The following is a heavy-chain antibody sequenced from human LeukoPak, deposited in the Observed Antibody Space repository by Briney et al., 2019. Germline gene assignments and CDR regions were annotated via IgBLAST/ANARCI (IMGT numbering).Heavy chain of an antibody. CDR3: ARGADSSSWYYYYYYGMDV. V-gene: IGHV1-2*04. Sequence: PGGSLRLSCEASGFTFNNFGMHWVRQAPGQGLEWMGWINPNSGGTNYAQKFQGWVTMTRDTSISTAYMELSRLRSDDTAVYYCARGADSSSWYYYYYYGMDVWGQGTTVTVSS. CDR1: GFTFNNFG. CDR2: INPNSGGT. D-gene: IGHD6-13*01. J-gene: IGHJ6*02.